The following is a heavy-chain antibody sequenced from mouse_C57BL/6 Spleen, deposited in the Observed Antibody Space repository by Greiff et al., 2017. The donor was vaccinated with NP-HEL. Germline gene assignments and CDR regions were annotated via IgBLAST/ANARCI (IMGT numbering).Heavy chain of an antibody. CDR1: GYTFTSYW. J-gene: IGHJ3*01. V-gene: IGHV1-72*01. D-gene: IGHD2-2*01. CDR2: IDPNSGGT. CDR3: ARKEGYPWFAY. Sequence: QVQLQQPGAELVKPGASVKLSCKASGYTFTSYWMHWVKQRPGRGLEWIGSIDPNSGGTNYNEKFKSKATLTVDKPSSTAYMQLSSLTSEDSAVYDCARKEGYPWFAYWGQGTLVTVSA.